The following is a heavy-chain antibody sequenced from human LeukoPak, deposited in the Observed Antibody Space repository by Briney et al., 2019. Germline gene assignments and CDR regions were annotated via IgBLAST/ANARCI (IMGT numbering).Heavy chain of an antibody. D-gene: IGHD3-10*01. CDR1: GYTFTSYD. Sequence: GASVKVSCKASGYTFTSYDINWVRQATGQGLEWMGWINTNTGNPTYAQGFTGRFVFSLDTSVSTAYLQISSLKAEDTAVYYCARDYYGSGSDTAHFDYWGQGTLVTVSS. J-gene: IGHJ4*02. CDR3: ARDYYGSGSDTAHFDY. CDR2: INTNTGNP. V-gene: IGHV7-4-1*02.